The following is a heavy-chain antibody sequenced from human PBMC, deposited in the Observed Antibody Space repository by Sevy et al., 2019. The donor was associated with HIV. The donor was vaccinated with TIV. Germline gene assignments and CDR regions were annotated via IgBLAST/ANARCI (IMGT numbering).Heavy chain of an antibody. J-gene: IGHJ6*03. D-gene: IGHD3-10*01. CDR1: GYTFTGYY. CDR2: INPNSGGT. Sequence: ASVKVSCKASGYTFTGYYMHWVRQAPGQGLEWMGWINPNSGGTNYAQKFQGRVTMTRDTSISTAYMELGRLRSDDTAVYYCARGTALWFGELSGYYYMDVWGKGTTVTVSS. V-gene: IGHV1-2*02. CDR3: ARGTALWFGELSGYYYMDV.